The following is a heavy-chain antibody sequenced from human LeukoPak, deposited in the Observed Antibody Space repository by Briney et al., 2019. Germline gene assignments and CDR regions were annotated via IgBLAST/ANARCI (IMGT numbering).Heavy chain of an antibody. V-gene: IGHV3-23*01. CDR2: ISDTGDST. CDR1: GFTFSSYA. J-gene: IGHJ4*02. CDR3: AKDATLSTDY. Sequence: GGSLRLSCAASGFTFSSYAMSWVRQAPGKGQEWVSSISDTGDSTFYADSVKGRFTVSRDNSKHTLYLQMNSLRAEDTALYYCAKDATLSTDYWGQGTLVTVSS. D-gene: IGHD2-15*01.